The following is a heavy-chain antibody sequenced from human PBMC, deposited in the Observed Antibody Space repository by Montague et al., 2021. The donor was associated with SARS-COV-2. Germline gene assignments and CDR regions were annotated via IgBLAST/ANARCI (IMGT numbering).Heavy chain of an antibody. Sequence: CAISGDSASSNNAAWNWIRQSPSGGLEWLGRTYYRSKWYTDYAPSVKTRITITPDTSNNQFSLHLNSVTPGDTAVYYCAREGTVPGPRGIYFDDWGQGTLVTVSS. V-gene: IGHV6-1*01. CDR1: GDSASSNNAA. CDR3: AREGTVPGPRGIYFDD. CDR2: TYYRSKWYT. J-gene: IGHJ4*02. D-gene: IGHD1-1*01.